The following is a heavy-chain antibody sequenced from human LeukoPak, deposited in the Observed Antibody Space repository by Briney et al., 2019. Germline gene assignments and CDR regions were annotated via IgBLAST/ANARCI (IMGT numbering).Heavy chain of an antibody. J-gene: IGHJ4*02. CDR1: GGSINNYY. V-gene: IGHV4-4*07. Sequence: SETLSLTCTVSGGSINNYYWTWTWLRQPAGKGLEWIGRIQTNGNTNYNPSLESRLTMSVDTSKNQISLKLTSMTAADTAVYYCATSGSTYVYTYWGQGTQVTVSS. CDR3: ATSGSTYVYTY. D-gene: IGHD3-16*01. CDR2: IQTNGNT.